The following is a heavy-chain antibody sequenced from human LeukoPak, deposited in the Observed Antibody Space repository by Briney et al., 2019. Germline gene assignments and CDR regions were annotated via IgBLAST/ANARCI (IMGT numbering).Heavy chain of an antibody. CDR3: AHGAMYQLDY. D-gene: IGHD2-2*01. V-gene: IGHV3-73*01. CDR2: IRDKANSYAT. CDR1: GFTFSGSA. J-gene: IGHJ4*02. Sequence: GGSLRLSCAASGFTFSGSAMHWVRQASGKGLEWVGRIRDKANSYATAYAASVKGRFTISGDNSRNTLFLQMNSLRAEDTAVYYCAHGAMYQLDYWGQGTLVTVSS.